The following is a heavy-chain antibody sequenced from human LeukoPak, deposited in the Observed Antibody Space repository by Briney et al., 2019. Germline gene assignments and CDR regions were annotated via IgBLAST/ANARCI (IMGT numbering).Heavy chain of an antibody. CDR3: ARAVVVAAKYYYYMDV. CDR2: IYYSGST. CDR1: GGSISSSSYY. V-gene: IGHV4-39*07. J-gene: IGHJ6*03. D-gene: IGHD2-15*01. Sequence: SETLSLTCTVSGGSISSSSYYWGWIRQPPGKGLEWIGSIYYSGSTYYNPSLKSRVTISVDTSKNQFSLKLSSVTAADTAVYYCARAVVVAAKYYYYMDVWGKGTTVTVSS.